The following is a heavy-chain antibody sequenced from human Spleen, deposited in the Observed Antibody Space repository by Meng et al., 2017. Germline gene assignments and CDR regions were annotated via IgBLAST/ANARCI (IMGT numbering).Heavy chain of an antibody. Sequence: QVQLQQWGAGLLKPSETRSLTCAVYGGSFSGYYWSWIRQPPGKGLEWIGEINHSGSTNYNPSLKSRVTISVDTSKNQFSLKLSSVTAADTAVYYCARGGMSPTVMSDYWGQGTLVTVSS. CDR1: GGSFSGYY. V-gene: IGHV4-34*01. J-gene: IGHJ4*02. CDR2: INHSGST. D-gene: IGHD4-11*01. CDR3: ARGGMSPTVMSDY.